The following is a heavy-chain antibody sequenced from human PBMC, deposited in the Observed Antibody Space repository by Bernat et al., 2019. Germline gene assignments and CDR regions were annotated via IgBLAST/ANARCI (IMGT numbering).Heavy chain of an antibody. CDR1: GFSFSSYA. J-gene: IGHJ3*01. D-gene: IGHD3-3*01. Sequence: EVQLLESGGGLVQPGGSLRLSCAASGFSFSSYAMSWVRQAPGKGLEWVSAISGSGGSTFYADSVKCRFTISRDNSKNTLYLQMNSLTVEDRAVYYCTKDRRAILETWGQGTMVTVSS. CDR3: TKDRRAILET. CDR2: ISGSGGST. V-gene: IGHV3-23*01.